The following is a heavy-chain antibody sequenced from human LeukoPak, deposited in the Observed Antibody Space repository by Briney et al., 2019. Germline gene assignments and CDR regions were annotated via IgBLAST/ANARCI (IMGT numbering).Heavy chain of an antibody. CDR3: ARADSTVDIVATIKD. CDR2: IIPIFGTA. CDR1: GGTFSSYA. D-gene: IGHD5-12*01. Sequence: ASVKVSCKPSGGTFSSYAISWVRQAPGQGLEWMGGIIPIFGTANYAQKFQGRVTITTDESTSTAYMELSSLRSEDTAVYYCARADSTVDIVATIKDWGQGTLVTVSS. J-gene: IGHJ4*02. V-gene: IGHV1-69*05.